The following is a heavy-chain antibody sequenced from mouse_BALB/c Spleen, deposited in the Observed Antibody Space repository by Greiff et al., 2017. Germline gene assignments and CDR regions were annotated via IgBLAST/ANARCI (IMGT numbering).Heavy chain of an antibody. J-gene: IGHJ3*01. Sequence: LQQPGSELVRPGASVKLSCKASGYTFTSYWMHWVKQRHGQGLEWIGNIYPGSGSTNYDEKFKSKGTLTVDTSSSTAYMHLSSLTSEDSAVYYCTREGLAGGFAYWGQGTLVTVSA. CDR1: GYTFTSYW. CDR2: IYPGSGST. V-gene: IGHV1S22*01. CDR3: TREGLAGGFAY.